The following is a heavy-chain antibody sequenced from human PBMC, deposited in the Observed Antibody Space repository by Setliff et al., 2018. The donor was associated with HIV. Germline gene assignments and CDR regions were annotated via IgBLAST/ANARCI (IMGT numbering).Heavy chain of an antibody. D-gene: IGHD3-22*01. Sequence: ASVKVSCKASGYTFTDNYIHWVRQAPGHGLEWMGWIIPKSGGTNYAQRFQVRVTMTRDTSISIAYMELSRLRSDDTAVYYCAREVYYDSSPGGHDAFDIWGQGTMVTVSS. CDR2: IIPKSGGT. CDR3: AREVYYDSSPGGHDAFDI. V-gene: IGHV1-2*02. CDR1: GYTFTDNY. J-gene: IGHJ3*02.